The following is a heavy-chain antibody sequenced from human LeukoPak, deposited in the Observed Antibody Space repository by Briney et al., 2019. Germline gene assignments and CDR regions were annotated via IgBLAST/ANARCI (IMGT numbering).Heavy chain of an antibody. CDR1: GFTFSSYG. J-gene: IGHJ4*02. D-gene: IGHD5-18*01. V-gene: IGHV3-33*01. Sequence: PGGSLRLSCAASGFTFSSYGMHWVRQAPGKGLEWVAVIWYDGSNKYYADSVKGRFTISRDNSKNTLYLQMNSLRAEDTAVYYCARELDGYSYVHYFDYWGQGTLVTVSS. CDR2: IWYDGSNK. CDR3: ARELDGYSYVHYFDY.